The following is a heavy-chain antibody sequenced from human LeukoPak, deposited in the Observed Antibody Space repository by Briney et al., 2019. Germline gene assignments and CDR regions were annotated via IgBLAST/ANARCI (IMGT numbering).Heavy chain of an antibody. V-gene: IGHV3-23*01. CDR2: ISDSGDYT. CDR1: GFTFSSYA. Sequence: PGGSLRLSCAGSGFTFSSYAMSWVRQAPGKGLEWVSAISDSGDYTYYADSVKGRFTISRDNSKNTLYLHVNSLRADDTAVYYCAKDTSIGKYCTSGVCSPFDYWGQGTLVTVSS. CDR3: AKDTSIGKYCTSGVCSPFDY. J-gene: IGHJ4*02. D-gene: IGHD2-8*01.